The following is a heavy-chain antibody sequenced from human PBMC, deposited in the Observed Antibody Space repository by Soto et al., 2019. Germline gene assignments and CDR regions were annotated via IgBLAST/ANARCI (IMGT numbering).Heavy chain of an antibody. CDR2: TNADGSST. CDR3: ASRAGLGSGGSGDVFDI. CDR1: GFTLSHYW. J-gene: IGHJ3*02. Sequence: DVQLVESGGGLVQPGGSLRLSCAASGFTLSHYWVHWVRQVPGKGLEWISRTNADGSSTSYADSVKGRFTISRDNAKNTLYLQMNRLRSEDTAVYYCASRAGLGSGGSGDVFDIWGQGTMVTVSS. V-gene: IGHV3-74*01. D-gene: IGHD2-15*01.